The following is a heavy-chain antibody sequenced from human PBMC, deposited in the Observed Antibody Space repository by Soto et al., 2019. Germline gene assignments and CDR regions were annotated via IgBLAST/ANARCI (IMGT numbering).Heavy chain of an antibody. CDR1: GFTFSGSA. Sequence: GGSLRLSCAASGFTFSGSAMHWVRQASGKGLEWVGRIRSKANSYATAYAASVKGRFTISRDDSKNTAYLQMNSLKTEDTAVYYFTRPDYCTNGVCPYYYGMDVWGQGTTVTVSS. J-gene: IGHJ6*02. CDR2: IRSKANSYAT. D-gene: IGHD2-8*01. CDR3: TRPDYCTNGVCPYYYGMDV. V-gene: IGHV3-73*01.